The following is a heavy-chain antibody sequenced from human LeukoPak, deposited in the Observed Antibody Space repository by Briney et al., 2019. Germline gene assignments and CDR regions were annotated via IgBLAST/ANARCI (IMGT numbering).Heavy chain of an antibody. CDR3: AKGAVAGASSYFDY. J-gene: IGHJ4*02. CDR1: GFTFSSYG. Sequence: GGSLRLSCAASGFTFSSYGFHWVRQAPGKGLEWVAFIRYDGSNKYYADSVKGRFTISRDNSKNTLYLQMNSLRAEDTAVYYCAKGAVAGASSYFDYWGQGTLVTVSS. V-gene: IGHV3-30*02. D-gene: IGHD6-19*01. CDR2: IRYDGSNK.